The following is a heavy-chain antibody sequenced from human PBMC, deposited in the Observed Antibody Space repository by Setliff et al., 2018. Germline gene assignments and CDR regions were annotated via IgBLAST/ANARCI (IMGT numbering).Heavy chain of an antibody. CDR2: IYTSGST. CDR3: ARVSTVTTWPYYYYMDV. Sequence: KASETLSLTCTVSGGSISSYYWSWIRQPAGKGLEWIGRIYTSGSTNYNPSLKSRVTMSVDTSKNQFSLKLSSVTAADTAVYYCARVSTVTTWPYYYYMDVWGKGTTVTVS. V-gene: IGHV4-4*07. D-gene: IGHD4-4*01. CDR1: GGSISSYY. J-gene: IGHJ6*03.